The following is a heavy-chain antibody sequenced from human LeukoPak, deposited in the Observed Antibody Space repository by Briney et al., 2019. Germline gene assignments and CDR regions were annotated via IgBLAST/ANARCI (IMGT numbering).Heavy chain of an antibody. J-gene: IGHJ4*02. Sequence: GASVKVSCKASGYTFTGYYMHWVRQAPGQGLEWMGWINPNSGGTNYAQKFQGRVTMTRDTSISTAYMELSRLRSDDTAVYYCATSGNVRSSGWLNFDYWGQGTLVTVSS. V-gene: IGHV1-2*02. CDR2: INPNSGGT. CDR1: GYTFTGYY. CDR3: ATSGNVRSSGWLNFDY. D-gene: IGHD6-19*01.